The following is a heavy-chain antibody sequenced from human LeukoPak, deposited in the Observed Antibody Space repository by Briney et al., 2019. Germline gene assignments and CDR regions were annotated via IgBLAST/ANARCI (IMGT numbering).Heavy chain of an antibody. D-gene: IGHD3-10*01. CDR3: ARDFSIYYYGSGSLDY. J-gene: IGHJ4*02. CDR1: GFTFSSYA. Sequence: GGSLRLSCAASGFTFSSYAMHWVRQAPGKGLEWVAVISYDGSNKYYADSVKGRFTISRDNSKNTLYLQMNSLRAEDTAVYYCARDFSIYYYGSGSLDYWGQGTLVTVSS. CDR2: ISYDGSNK. V-gene: IGHV3-30-3*01.